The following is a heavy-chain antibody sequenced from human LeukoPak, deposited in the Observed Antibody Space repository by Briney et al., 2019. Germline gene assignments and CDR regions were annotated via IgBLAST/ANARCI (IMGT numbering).Heavy chain of an antibody. CDR3: ARVPHYYYSSGWGWFDP. CDR1: GFTFSSYS. CDR2: ISSSSSTI. D-gene: IGHD3-22*01. Sequence: GGSLRLPCAASGFTFSSYSMNWVRQAPGKGLEWVSYISSSSSTIYYADSVRGRFTISRDNAKNSLYLQMNSLRAEDTAVYYCARVPHYYYSSGWGWFDPWGQGTLVTVSS. V-gene: IGHV3-48*04. J-gene: IGHJ5*02.